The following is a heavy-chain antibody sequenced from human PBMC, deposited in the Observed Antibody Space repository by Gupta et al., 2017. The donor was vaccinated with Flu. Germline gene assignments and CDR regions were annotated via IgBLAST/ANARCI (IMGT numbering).Heavy chain of an antibody. D-gene: IGHD1-1*01. Sequence: TCTNDGFSWVRQAPGQGLEWMGWISAYNDNTHDAPKLQGRLTMTTDTSTIIVYMELRSLRSDDTAGYYCTRSTGTDDYWGQGTLVTGSA. V-gene: IGHV1-18*01. CDR3: TRSTGTDDY. J-gene: IGHJ4*02. CDR1: TCTNDG. CDR2: ISAYNDNT.